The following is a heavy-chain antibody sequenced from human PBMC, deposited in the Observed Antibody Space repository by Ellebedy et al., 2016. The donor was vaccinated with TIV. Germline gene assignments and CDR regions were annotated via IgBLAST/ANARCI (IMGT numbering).Heavy chain of an antibody. Sequence: SETLSLXCTVSGGSISSYYWSWIRQPPGKGLEWIGYIYYSGSTNYNPSLKSRVTISVDTSKNQFSLKLSSVTAADTAVYYCARHRISIVGATTFDYWGQGTLVTVSS. CDR1: GGSISSYY. V-gene: IGHV4-59*01. D-gene: IGHD1-26*01. CDR3: ARHRISIVGATTFDY. J-gene: IGHJ4*02. CDR2: IYYSGST.